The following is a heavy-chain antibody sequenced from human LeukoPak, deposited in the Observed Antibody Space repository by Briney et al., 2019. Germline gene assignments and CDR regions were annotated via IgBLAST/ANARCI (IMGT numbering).Heavy chain of an antibody. CDR1: GFTFSTFG. CDR2: IRSDGSEQ. CDR3: VRDRDSYDDIPYYRGVRRDAFGV. D-gene: IGHD3-22*01. Sequence: GGSLRLSCATSGFTFSTFGMHWVRQAPGKGLEWVALIRSDGSEQYYVDSVKGRFTISRDNSKNTLYLQMNSLSTDDTAVYYCVRDRDSYDDIPYYRGVRRDAFGVWGQGTMVTVSS. V-gene: IGHV3-30*02. J-gene: IGHJ3*01.